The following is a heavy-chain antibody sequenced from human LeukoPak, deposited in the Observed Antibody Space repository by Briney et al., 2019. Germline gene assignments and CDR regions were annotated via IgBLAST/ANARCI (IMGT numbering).Heavy chain of an antibody. CDR3: ARTAARRFDY. J-gene: IGHJ4*02. Sequence: ASVKVSCKASGYTFTSYYMRWVRQAPGQGLEWMGIINPSGGSTSYAQKFQGRVTMTRDTSTSTVYMELSSLRFDDTAVYYCARTAARRFDYWGQGTLVTVSS. CDR1: GYTFTSYY. CDR2: INPSGGST. V-gene: IGHV1-46*01. D-gene: IGHD6-6*01.